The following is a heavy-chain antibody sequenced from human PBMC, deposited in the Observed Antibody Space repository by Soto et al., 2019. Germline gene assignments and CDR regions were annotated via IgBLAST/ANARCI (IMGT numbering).Heavy chain of an antibody. CDR2: IYYSGST. CDR3: ERHPSDCGGDCYSDLDWFDP. D-gene: IGHD2-21*02. CDR1: GGSISSSSYY. Sequence: SETLSLTCTVPGGSISSSSYYWGWIRQPPGKGLEWIGSIYYSGSTYYNPSLKSRVTISVDTSKNQFSLKLSSVTAADTAVYYCERHPSDCGGDCYSDLDWFDPWGQGTLVTVSS. V-gene: IGHV4-39*01. J-gene: IGHJ5*02.